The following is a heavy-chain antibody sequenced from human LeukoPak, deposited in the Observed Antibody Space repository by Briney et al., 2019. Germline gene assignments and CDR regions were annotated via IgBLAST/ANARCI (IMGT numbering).Heavy chain of an antibody. CDR1: GYDFINYY. Sequence: APVKVSCKASGYDFINYYMHWVRQAPGQGLEWMGIINGNGGTTTYAQKFQGRVSMTRDTSTSTGYMELTSLRSEDTAVYYCAREIPQGMDVWGQGTTVTVSS. V-gene: IGHV1-46*01. CDR2: INGNGGTT. J-gene: IGHJ6*02. CDR3: AREIPQGMDV.